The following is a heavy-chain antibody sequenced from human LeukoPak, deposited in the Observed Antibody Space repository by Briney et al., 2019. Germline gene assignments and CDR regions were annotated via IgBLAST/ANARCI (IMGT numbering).Heavy chain of an antibody. CDR3: ARGGGYGSNWFDP. CDR1: GGTFSSYA. D-gene: IGHD3-16*01. Sequence: SVKVSCKASGGTFSSYAISWVRQAPGQGLEWVGRIIPILGIANYAQKFQGRVTITADKSTSTAYMELSSLRSEDTAVYYCARGGGYGSNWFDPWGQGTLVTVSS. J-gene: IGHJ5*02. CDR2: IIPILGIA. V-gene: IGHV1-69*04.